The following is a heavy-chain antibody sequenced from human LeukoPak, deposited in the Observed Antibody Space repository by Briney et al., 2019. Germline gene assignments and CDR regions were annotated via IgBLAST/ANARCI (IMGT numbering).Heavy chain of an antibody. CDR3: ARVGRRFGVLSLDC. CDR2: IISDSRYI. D-gene: IGHD3-10*01. J-gene: IGHJ4*02. V-gene: IGHV3-21*01. CDR1: GFTLRSYR. Sequence: KSGGSLRLSCAASGFTLRSYRMTWVRHPPGKAVVAVSSIISDSRYIYDADTVEGRFTIARDNAKTSLSLQKNTLGAEDRAVYYCARVGRRFGVLSLDCWGQGTLVTVSS.